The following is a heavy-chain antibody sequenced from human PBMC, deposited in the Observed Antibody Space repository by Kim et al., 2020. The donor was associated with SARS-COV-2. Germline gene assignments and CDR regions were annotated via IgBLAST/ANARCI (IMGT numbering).Heavy chain of an antibody. V-gene: IGHV4-34*01. J-gene: IGHJ4*02. CDR3: ARDRVGVVSLDY. CDR1: GGSFSGYY. Sequence: SETLSLTCAVYGGSFSGYYWSWIRQPPGKGLEWIGEINHSGSTNYNPSLKSRVTISVDTSKNQFSLKLSSVTASDTAVYYCARDRVGVVSLDYWGQGTLVTVSS. D-gene: IGHD3-3*01. CDR2: INHSGST.